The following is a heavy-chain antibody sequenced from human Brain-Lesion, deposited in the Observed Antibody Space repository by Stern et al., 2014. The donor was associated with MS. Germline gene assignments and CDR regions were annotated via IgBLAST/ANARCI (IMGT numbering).Heavy chain of an antibody. CDR2: IVHTGRT. D-gene: IGHD4-23*01. Sequence: VQLVESGSGLVKPSQTLSLTCAVSGGSISSGDYSWGWLRPPPGQGLEWLGYIVHTGRTYYNPSLKRRVSISVDRSKNQFSLKLSSVTAADTAMYYCARIFGGNFDNWGQGTLVTVSS. V-gene: IGHV4-30-2*01. J-gene: IGHJ4*02. CDR3: ARIFGGNFDN. CDR1: GGSISSGDYS.